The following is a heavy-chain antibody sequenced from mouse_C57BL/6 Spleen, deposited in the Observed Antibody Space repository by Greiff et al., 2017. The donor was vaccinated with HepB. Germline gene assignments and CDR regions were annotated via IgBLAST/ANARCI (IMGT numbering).Heavy chain of an antibody. CDR2: IYPGSGNT. D-gene: IGHD1-1*01. V-gene: IGHV1-76*01. J-gene: IGHJ4*01. Sequence: QVQLQQSGAELVRPGASVKLSCKASGYTFTDYYINWVKQRPGQGLEWIARIYPGSGNTYYNEKFKGKATLTAEKSSSTAYMQLSSLTSEDSAVYFCARGDITTVVRWAMDYWGQGTSVTVSS. CDR1: GYTFTDYY. CDR3: ARGDITTVVRWAMDY.